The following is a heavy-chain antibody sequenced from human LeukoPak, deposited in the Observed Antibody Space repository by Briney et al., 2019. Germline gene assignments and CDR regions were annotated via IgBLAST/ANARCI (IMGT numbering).Heavy chain of an antibody. V-gene: IGHV4-59*01. CDR1: GGSISSYY. CDR3: ARGGSGYDFWSGYCIDY. CDR2: IYYSGST. J-gene: IGHJ4*02. D-gene: IGHD3-3*01. Sequence: SSETLSLTCTVSGGSISSYYWSWIRQPLGKGLEWIGYIYYSGSTNYNPSLKSRVTISVDTSKNQLSLKLSSVTAADTAVYYCARGGSGYDFWSGYCIDYWGQGTLVTVSS.